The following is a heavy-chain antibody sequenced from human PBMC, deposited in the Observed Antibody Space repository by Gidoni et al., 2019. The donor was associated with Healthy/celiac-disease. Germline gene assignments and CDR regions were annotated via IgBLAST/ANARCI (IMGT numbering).Heavy chain of an antibody. J-gene: IGHJ4*02. CDR3: ARLTSMDSGYDGGGIDY. CDR1: GGSISSSSYY. D-gene: IGHD5-12*01. CDR2: IYYSGST. V-gene: IGHV4-39*01. Sequence: QLQLQESGPGLVKPSETLSLTCTVSGGSISSSSYYWGWIRQPPGKGLEWIGSIYYSGSTYYNPSLKSRVTISVDTSKNQFSLKLSSVTAADTALYYCARLTSMDSGYDGGGIDYWGQGTLVTVSS.